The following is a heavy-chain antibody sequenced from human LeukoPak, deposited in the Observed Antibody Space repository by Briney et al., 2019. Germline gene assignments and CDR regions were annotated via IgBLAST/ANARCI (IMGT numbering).Heavy chain of an antibody. CDR3: ARVRTEWYIDL. V-gene: IGHV3-7*01. D-gene: IGHD2-8*02. CDR2: IRQDGDEK. CDR1: GFIFNSHW. J-gene: IGHJ2*01. Sequence: GGSLRLSCAGSGFIFNSHWMTWVRQAPGMGLEWVGNIRQDGDEKFYADSVRGRFTISRDNAKNSLYLHLNSLRTEDTAIYYCARVRTEWYIDLWGRGTLVTVSP.